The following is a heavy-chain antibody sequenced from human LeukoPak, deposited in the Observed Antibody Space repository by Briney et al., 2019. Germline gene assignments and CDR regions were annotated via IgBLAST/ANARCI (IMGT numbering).Heavy chain of an antibody. Sequence: SETLSLTCTVSGGSISSSSYYWGWIRQPPGKGLEWIGSIYYSGSTYYNPSLKSRVTISVDTSKNQFSLKLSSVTAADTAVYYCARRSEYSSRLGWFDPWGQGTLVTVSS. J-gene: IGHJ5*02. CDR3: ARRSEYSSRLGWFDP. CDR2: IYYSGST. V-gene: IGHV4-39*01. D-gene: IGHD6-6*01. CDR1: GGSISSSSYY.